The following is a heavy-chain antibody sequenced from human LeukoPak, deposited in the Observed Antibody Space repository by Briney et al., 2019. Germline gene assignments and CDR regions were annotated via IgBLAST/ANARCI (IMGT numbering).Heavy chain of an antibody. CDR2: IYYSGST. D-gene: IGHD6-13*01. CDR1: GGSISSYY. CDR3: ARLVSSSSPNWFDP. J-gene: IGHJ5*02. V-gene: IGHV4-59*08. Sequence: PSETLSLTCTVSGGSISSYYWSWIRQPPGKGLEWIGYIYYSGSTNYNPSLKSPVTISVDTSKNQFSLKLSSVTAADTAVYYCARLVSSSSPNWFDPWGQGTLVTVSS.